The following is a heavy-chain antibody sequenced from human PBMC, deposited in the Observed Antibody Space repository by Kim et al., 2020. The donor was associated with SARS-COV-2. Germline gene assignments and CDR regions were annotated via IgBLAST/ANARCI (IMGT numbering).Heavy chain of an antibody. J-gene: IGHJ4*02. V-gene: IGHV3-11*05. D-gene: IGHD6-6*01. CDR3: ARDFGIAARPYYFDY. Sequence: SVKGRLTISRDNAKNSLYLQMNSLRAEDTAVYYCARDFGIAARPYYFDYWGQGTLVTVSS.